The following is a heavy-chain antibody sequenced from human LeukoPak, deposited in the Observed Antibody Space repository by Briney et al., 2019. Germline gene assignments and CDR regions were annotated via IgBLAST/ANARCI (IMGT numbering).Heavy chain of an antibody. CDR2: XXXXXXXX. J-gene: IGHJ6*02. D-gene: IGHD3-3*01. CDR3: XXDETSDFWSGYYRYYYYYYGMDV. CDR1: GFTFSSXX. Sequence: GGSLRLSCAASGFTFSSXXXXXXRQAPXXXXXXXXXXXXXXXXXXYADSVKGRFTISRDNSKNTLYLQMNSLRAEDTAVYYXXXDETSDFWSGYYRYYYYYYGMDVWGQGTTVTVSS. V-gene: IGHV3-33*01.